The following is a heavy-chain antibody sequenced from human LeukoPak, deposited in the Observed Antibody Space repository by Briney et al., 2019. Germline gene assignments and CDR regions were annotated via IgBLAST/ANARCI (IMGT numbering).Heavy chain of an antibody. J-gene: IGHJ5*02. CDR2: IYHSGST. CDR3: ARLYYDFCSGYYTYNWFDP. V-gene: IGHV4-38-2*02. D-gene: IGHD3-3*01. Sequence: SETLSLACTVSGYSISSGYYWGWIRQPPGKGLEWIGSIYHSGSTYYNPSLKSRVTISVDTSKNQFSLKLSSVTAADTAVYYCARLYYDFCSGYYTYNWFDPWGQGTLVTVSS. CDR1: GYSISSGYY.